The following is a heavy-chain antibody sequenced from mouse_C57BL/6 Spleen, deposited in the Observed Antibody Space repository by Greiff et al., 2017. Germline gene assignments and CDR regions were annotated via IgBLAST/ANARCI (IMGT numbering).Heavy chain of an antibody. CDR3: TKLTTVY. V-gene: IGHV14-4*01. Sequence: DVQLQESGAELVRPGASVKLSCTASGFNIKDDYMHWVKQRPEQGLEWIGWIDPENGDTEYASKFQGKATITADTSSNTAYLQLSSLTSEDTAVYYCTKLTTVYWGQGTTLTVSS. CDR1: GFNIKDDY. D-gene: IGHD1-1*01. CDR2: IDPENGDT. J-gene: IGHJ2*01.